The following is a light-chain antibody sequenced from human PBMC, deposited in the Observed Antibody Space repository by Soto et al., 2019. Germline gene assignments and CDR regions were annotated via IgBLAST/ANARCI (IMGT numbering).Light chain of an antibody. CDR2: EVT. V-gene: IGLV2-14*01. J-gene: IGLJ2*01. Sequence: QSALTQPASVSGSPGQSITISCTGTRSDVGRYNYVSWYQQHPGKAPKLLIYEVTYRPSGVSTRFSASKSGSTASLTISGIQAEDEAHYYCSSYSNTSSPHVLFGGGTKVTVL. CDR1: RSDVGRYNY. CDR3: SSYSNTSSPHVL.